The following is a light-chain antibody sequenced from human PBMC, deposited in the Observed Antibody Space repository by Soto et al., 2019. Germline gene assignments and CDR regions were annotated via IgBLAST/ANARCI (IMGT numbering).Light chain of an antibody. CDR1: QSISRW. V-gene: IGKV1-5*03. J-gene: IGKJ1*01. CDR2: KAS. CDR3: LQYNTDCRT. Sequence: NPMTQSPSTVSATVGDRNIITCRASQSISRWLAWYQQKPGKAPKLLIYKASTLKSGVPSRFSGSGSGTEFTLTISSLQSEDFATYYCLQYNTDCRTLAQGTKVDI.